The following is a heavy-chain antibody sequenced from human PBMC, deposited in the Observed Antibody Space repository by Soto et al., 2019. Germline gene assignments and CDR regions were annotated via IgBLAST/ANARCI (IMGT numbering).Heavy chain of an antibody. CDR1: GGTFSSYA. CDR2: IIPIFGTA. J-gene: IGHJ6*02. Sequence: SVKVSCKASGGTFSSYAISWVRQAPGQGLEWMGGIIPIFGTANYAQKFQGRVTITADESTSTAYMELSSLRSEDTAVYYCATGADCGGDCYTRRYYYYYYGMDVWGQGTTVTVS. V-gene: IGHV1-69*13. CDR3: ATGADCGGDCYTRRYYYYYYGMDV. D-gene: IGHD2-21*02.